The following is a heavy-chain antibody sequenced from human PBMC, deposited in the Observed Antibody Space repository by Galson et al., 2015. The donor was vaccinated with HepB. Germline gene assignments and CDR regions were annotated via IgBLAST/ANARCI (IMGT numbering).Heavy chain of an antibody. D-gene: IGHD3-3*01. J-gene: IGHJ6*02. V-gene: IGHV3-30*18. CDR3: TKDRNYDFRNGYPTPWGDSPPSGMDV. CDR1: GFTINRYG. Sequence: SLRLSCAASGFTINRYGMHWVRQAPGKGLEWVAVISYDGSNQYYADSVKGRFTISRDNSKNMLYLQMSSLRAEDTAVYYCTKDRNYDFRNGYPTPWGDSPPSGMDVWGQGTTVTVSS. CDR2: ISYDGSNQ.